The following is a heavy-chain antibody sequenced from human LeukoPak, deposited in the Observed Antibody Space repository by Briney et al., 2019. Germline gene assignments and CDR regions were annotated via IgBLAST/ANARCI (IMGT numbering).Heavy chain of an antibody. CDR3: VKDRRIAAAAAPSGYGMDV. CDR2: ISSNGGST. J-gene: IGHJ6*02. CDR1: GFTFSSYA. D-gene: IGHD6-13*01. V-gene: IGHV3-64D*09. Sequence: GGSLRLSCSASGFTFSSYAMHWVRQAPGKGLEYVSAISSNGGSTYYADSVKGRFTISRDNSKNTLYLQMSSLRAEDTAVYYCVKDRRIAAAAAPSGYGMDVWGQGTTVTVSS.